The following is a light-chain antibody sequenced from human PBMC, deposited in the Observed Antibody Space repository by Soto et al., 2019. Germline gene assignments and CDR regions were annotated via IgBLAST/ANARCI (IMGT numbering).Light chain of an antibody. CDR2: EVI. Sequence: QSALTQPPSASGSPGQSVTISCAGTDSDIGGYNFVSWYQQHPGKAPKLMIYEVIKRPSGVPDRFSGSKSGNTAPLTVSGLHTEDEAEYYCSSYSGSDNFVVFGGGTKLTVL. J-gene: IGLJ3*02. CDR1: DSDIGGYNF. CDR3: SSYSGSDNFVV. V-gene: IGLV2-8*01.